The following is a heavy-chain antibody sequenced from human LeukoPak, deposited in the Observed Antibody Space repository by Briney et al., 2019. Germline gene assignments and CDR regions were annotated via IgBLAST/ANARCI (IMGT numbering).Heavy chain of an antibody. J-gene: IGHJ6*02. CDR1: GGSFSGYY. CDR2: INHSGST. Sequence: SETLSLTCAVYGGSFSGYYWSWIRQPPGKGLEWIGEINHSGSTNYNPSLKSRVTISVDTSKNQFSLKLSSVTAADTAVYYCARGRIAAAGTGPYYYYGMDAWGQGTTVTVSS. D-gene: IGHD6-13*01. V-gene: IGHV4-34*01. CDR3: ARGRIAAAGTGPYYYYGMDA.